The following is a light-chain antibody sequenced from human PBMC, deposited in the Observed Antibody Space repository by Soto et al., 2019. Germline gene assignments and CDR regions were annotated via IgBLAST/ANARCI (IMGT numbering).Light chain of an antibody. CDR3: QQYNSYSRT. CDR1: QSIVGW. V-gene: IGKV1-5*01. CDR2: DAS. J-gene: IGKJ1*01. Sequence: DIQMTQSPSTLSASVGDRVTITCRASQSIVGWLAWYQQKPGKAPKLLIYDASSLESGVPSRFSGSGSGTEFTLTISSLQPDDFATYYCQQYNSYSRTFGQGTKVDIK.